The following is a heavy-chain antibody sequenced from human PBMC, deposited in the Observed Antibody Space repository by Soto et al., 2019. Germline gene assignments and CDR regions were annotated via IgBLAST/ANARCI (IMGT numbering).Heavy chain of an antibody. D-gene: IGHD3-16*02. CDR3: ARAGRDYDYVWGSYHRDAFDI. CDR2: IYYSGST. Sequence: SEILSLTCTVSGGSISSYYWSWIRQPPGKGLEWIGYIYYSGSTNYNPSLKSRVTISVDTSKNQFSLKLSSVTAADTAVYYCARAGRDYDYVWGSYHRDAFDIWGQGTMVTVSS. V-gene: IGHV4-59*01. CDR1: GGSISSYY. J-gene: IGHJ3*02.